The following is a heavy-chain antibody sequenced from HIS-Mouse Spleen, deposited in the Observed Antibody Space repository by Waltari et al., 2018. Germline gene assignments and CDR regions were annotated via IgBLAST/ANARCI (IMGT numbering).Heavy chain of an antibody. J-gene: IGHJ4*02. CDR1: GFTFSSYG. CDR3: AKVNSGSYYFDY. D-gene: IGHD1-26*01. V-gene: IGHV3-30*18. Sequence: QVQLVESGGGVVQPGRSLRLSCAASGFTFSSYGMHWVRQAPGKGLVGVAVISYDGSNKYYADSVKGRFTISRDNSKNTLYLQMNSLRAEDTAVYYCAKVNSGSYYFDYWGQGTLVTVSS. CDR2: ISYDGSNK.